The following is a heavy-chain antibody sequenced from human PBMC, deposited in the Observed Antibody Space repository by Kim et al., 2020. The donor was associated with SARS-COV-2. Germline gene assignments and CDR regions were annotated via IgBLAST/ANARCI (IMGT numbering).Heavy chain of an antibody. J-gene: IGHJ6*02. CDR3: ARDIYYDSSGYYYGEWVFSYYYGMTS. CDR2: ISSSSSTI. CDR1: GFTFSSYS. Sequence: GGSLRLSCAASGFTFSSYSMNWVRQAPGKGLEWVSYISSSSSTIYYADSVKGRFTISRDNAKNSLYLQMNSLRDEDTAVYYCARDIYYDSSGYYYGEWVFSYYYGMTSGAKGPRSPSP. D-gene: IGHD3-22*01. V-gene: IGHV3-48*02.